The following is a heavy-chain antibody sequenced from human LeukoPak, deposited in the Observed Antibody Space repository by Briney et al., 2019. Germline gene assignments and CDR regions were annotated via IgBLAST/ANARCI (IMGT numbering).Heavy chain of an antibody. V-gene: IGHV4-31*03. D-gene: IGHD5-12*01. J-gene: IGHJ4*02. Sequence: SQTLSLTCTVSGGSISSGGYYWSWIRQHPGKGLEWIGYIYYSGSTYYNPSLKSRVTISVDTSKNQFSLKLSSVTAADTAVYYCARDNAWLFDYWGQGTLVTVSS. CDR1: GGSISSGGYY. CDR3: ARDNAWLFDY. CDR2: IYYSGST.